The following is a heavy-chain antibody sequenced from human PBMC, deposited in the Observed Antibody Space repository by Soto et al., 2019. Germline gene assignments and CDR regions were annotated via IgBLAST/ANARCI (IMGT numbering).Heavy chain of an antibody. D-gene: IGHD1-20*01. CDR1: GFTFSSYS. CDR2: ISSSSSYI. J-gene: IGHJ6*02. Sequence: GGSLRLSCAASGFTFSSYSMNWVRQAPGKGLEWVSSISSSSSYIYYADSVKGRLTISRDNAKNSLYLQMNSLRAEDTAVYYCAREVTRSITGTAMDVWGQGTTVTVSS. V-gene: IGHV3-21*01. CDR3: AREVTRSITGTAMDV.